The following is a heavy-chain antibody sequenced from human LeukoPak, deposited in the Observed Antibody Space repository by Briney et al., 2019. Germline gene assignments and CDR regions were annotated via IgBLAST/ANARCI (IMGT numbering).Heavy chain of an antibody. CDR2: ISAYNGNT. D-gene: IGHD1-7*01. CDR1: GYTFTSYG. V-gene: IGHV1-18*01. Sequence: ASVKVSCKASGYTFTSYGISWVRQAPGQGLEWMGWISAYNGNTNYAQNFQGRVTMTTDTSTSTAYMELRSLRSDDTAVYYCARSKRLELVDFWGQGTLVSVSS. J-gene: IGHJ4*02. CDR3: ARSKRLELVDF.